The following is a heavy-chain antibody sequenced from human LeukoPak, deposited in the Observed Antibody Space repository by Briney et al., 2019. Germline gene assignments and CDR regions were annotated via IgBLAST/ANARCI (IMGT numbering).Heavy chain of an antibody. CDR1: GYTFTCYY. D-gene: IGHD6-19*01. CDR3: AREESSGWSPSPLFDY. V-gene: IGHV1-2*04. Sequence: ASVKVSCKASGYTFTCYYMHWVRQAPGQGLEWMGWINPNSGGTNYAQKFQGWVTMTRYTSISTAYMELSRLRSDDTAVYYCAREESSGWSPSPLFDYWGQGTLVTVSS. J-gene: IGHJ4*02. CDR2: INPNSGGT.